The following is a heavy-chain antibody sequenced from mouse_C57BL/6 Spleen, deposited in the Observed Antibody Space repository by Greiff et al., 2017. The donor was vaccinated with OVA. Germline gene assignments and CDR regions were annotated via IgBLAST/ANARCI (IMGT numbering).Heavy chain of an antibody. CDR2: IDPSDSYT. D-gene: IGHD2-1*01. V-gene: IGHV1-69*01. J-gene: IGHJ2*01. CDR1: GYTFTSYW. CDR3: ARGGEIYYGPVDY. Sequence: QVQLQQPGAELVMPGASVKLSCKASGYTFTSYWMHWVKQRPGQGLEWIGEIDPSDSYTNYNQKFKGKSTLTVDKSSSTAYMQLSSLTSEDSAVYYCARGGEIYYGPVDYWGQGTTLTVSS.